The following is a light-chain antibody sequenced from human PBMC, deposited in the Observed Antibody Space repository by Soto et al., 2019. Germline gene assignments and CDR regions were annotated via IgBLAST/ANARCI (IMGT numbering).Light chain of an antibody. V-gene: IGKV1-27*01. CDR3: QKYNSGGPLT. CDR2: AAS. Sequence: DIQMTQSPSSLSASIGDRVTLTCRATEDINNYLAWFQQKPGKVPKLLIYAASTLLSGVPSRFSGSGSGTEFTLTISSLQPDDVATYYCQKYNSGGPLTFGGGTKVEIK. CDR1: EDINNY. J-gene: IGKJ4*01.